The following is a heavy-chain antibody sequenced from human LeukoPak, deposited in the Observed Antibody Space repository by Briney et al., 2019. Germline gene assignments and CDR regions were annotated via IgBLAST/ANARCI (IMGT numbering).Heavy chain of an antibody. V-gene: IGHV3-23*01. D-gene: IGHD3-10*01. CDR3: AKRGFHAGII. Sequence: GGSLRLSCAASEFTFSSYAMSWVRQAPGKGLEWVSAISGSGGSTYYADSVKGRFTISRDNSKNTLYLQMNGLRAEDTAVYYCAKRGFHAGIIWGQGTLVTVSS. CDR2: ISGSGGST. J-gene: IGHJ4*02. CDR1: EFTFSSYA.